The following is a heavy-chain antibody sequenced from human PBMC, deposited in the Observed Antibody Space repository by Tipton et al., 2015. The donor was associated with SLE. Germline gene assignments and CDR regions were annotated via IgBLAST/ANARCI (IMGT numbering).Heavy chain of an antibody. CDR2: IHHSGRT. CDR1: GDSITDSGYS. D-gene: IGHD1-26*01. J-gene: IGHJ5*02. V-gene: IGHV4-31*03. Sequence: TLSLTCTVSGDSITDSGYSWNWVRQHPGAGLEWIGYIHHSGRTDYNPSLRSRVTISRDTSKNQFSLNVNSVTAADTAVYYCARQHPGGATDTWGQGTLVTVSS. CDR3: ARQHPGGATDT.